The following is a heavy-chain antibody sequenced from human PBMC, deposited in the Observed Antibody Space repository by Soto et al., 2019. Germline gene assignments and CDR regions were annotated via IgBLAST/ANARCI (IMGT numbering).Heavy chain of an antibody. J-gene: IGHJ3*02. CDR3: ASPTIGGVVMLPEAHAFDI. Sequence: SETLSLTCTVSGGSISSGDYYWSWIRQPPGKGLEWIGYIYYSGSTYYNPSLKSRVTISVDTSKNQFSLKLSSVTAADTAVYYCASPTIGGVVMLPEAHAFDIWGQGTLVTVSS. V-gene: IGHV4-30-4*01. CDR1: GGSISSGDYY. D-gene: IGHD3-3*01. CDR2: IYYSGST.